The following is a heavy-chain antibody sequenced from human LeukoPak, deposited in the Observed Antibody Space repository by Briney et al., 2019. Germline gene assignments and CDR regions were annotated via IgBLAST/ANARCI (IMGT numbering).Heavy chain of an antibody. J-gene: IGHJ4*02. CDR1: GLTVSSNY. CDR3: ASIVAAGKGYFDY. Sequence: GGSLRLSCAASGLTVSSNYMSWVRQAPGKGLACVSVIYSGGRTYYADSVKGRFTISRDNSKNTLYLQMNSLRAEDTAVYYCASIVAAGKGYFDYWGQGTLVTVSS. D-gene: IGHD6-13*01. CDR2: IYSGGRT. V-gene: IGHV3-66*01.